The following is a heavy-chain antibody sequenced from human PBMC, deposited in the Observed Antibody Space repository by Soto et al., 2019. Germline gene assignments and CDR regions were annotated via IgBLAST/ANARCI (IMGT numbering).Heavy chain of an antibody. D-gene: IGHD3-10*01. Sequence: QVQLQESGPGLVKPAQTLSLTCTVSGGSISSGGYYWSWIRQHPGKGLEWIRYIYYSGSTYYNPFLKSRVTISVDTSQNQFSLKLSSVTAADTAVYSCASGSLLLWFGELNYYVDYWGQGTLVTFSS. CDR3: ASGSLLLWFGELNYYVDY. V-gene: IGHV4-31*03. CDR1: GGSISSGGYY. J-gene: IGHJ4*02. CDR2: IYYSGST.